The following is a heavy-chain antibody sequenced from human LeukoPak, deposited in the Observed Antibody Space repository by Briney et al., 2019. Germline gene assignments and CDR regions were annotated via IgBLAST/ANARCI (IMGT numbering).Heavy chain of an antibody. CDR1: GGSISSGGYY. D-gene: IGHD3-22*01. CDR3: ARSVYYYDSSGYYIFDY. V-gene: IGHV4-31*03. Sequence: SETLSLTCTVSGGSISSGGYYWSWIRQHPGKGLEWIGYIYYSGSTYYNPSLKSRVTISVDTSKNQFSLKLSSVTAADTAVYYCARSVYYYDSSGYYIFDYWGQGTLVTVPS. CDR2: IYYSGST. J-gene: IGHJ4*02.